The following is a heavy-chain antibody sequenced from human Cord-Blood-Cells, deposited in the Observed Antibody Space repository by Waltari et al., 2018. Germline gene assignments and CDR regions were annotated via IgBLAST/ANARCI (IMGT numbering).Heavy chain of an antibody. CDR2: INPNSGGT. CDR3: ARGTYYYDSSGYYLGYFQH. CDR1: GYTFTGYY. J-gene: IGHJ1*01. Sequence: QVPLVQAGAEVKKPGASVKVSCTASGYTFTGYYMNWVRTDSAQGLEWMGGINPNSGGTSYAQKFQGRVTMTRDTSISTAYMELSRLRSDDTAVYYCARGTYYYDSSGYYLGYFQHWGQGTLVTVSS. D-gene: IGHD3-22*01. V-gene: IGHV1-2*02.